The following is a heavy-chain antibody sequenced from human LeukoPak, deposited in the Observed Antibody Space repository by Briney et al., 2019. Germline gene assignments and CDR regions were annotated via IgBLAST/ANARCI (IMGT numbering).Heavy chain of an antibody. CDR1: GGSISSYY. V-gene: IGHV4-59*12. CDR3: ARDHPTGWFDP. CDR2: IYYSGST. Sequence: SETLPLTCTVSGGSISSYYWSWIRQPPGKGLEWIGYIYYSGSTNYNPSLKSRVTISVDTSKNQFSLKLSSVTAADTAVYYCARDHPTGWFDPWGQGTLVTVSS. J-gene: IGHJ5*02.